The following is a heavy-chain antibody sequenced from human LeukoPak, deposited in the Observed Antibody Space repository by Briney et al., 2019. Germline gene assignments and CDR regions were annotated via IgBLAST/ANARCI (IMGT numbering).Heavy chain of an antibody. CDR3: ARGGGYSSGWYREGYFDY. J-gene: IGHJ4*02. CDR2: IYYSGST. D-gene: IGHD6-19*01. CDR1: GGSISSYY. V-gene: IGHV4-59*01. Sequence: SETLSLTCTVSGGSISSYYWSWIRQPPGKGLEWIGYIYYSGSTNYNPSLKSRVTISVDTSKNQFSLKLSSVTAADTAVYYCARGGGYSSGWYREGYFDYWGQGTLVTVSS.